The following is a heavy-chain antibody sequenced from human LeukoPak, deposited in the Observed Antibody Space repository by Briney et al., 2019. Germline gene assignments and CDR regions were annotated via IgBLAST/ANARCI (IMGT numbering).Heavy chain of an antibody. V-gene: IGHV1-69*13. Sequence: GASVKVSCKASGGTFSSYAISWVRQAPGQGREWMGGIIPIFGTANYAQKFQGRVTITADESTSTAYMELSSLRFEDTAVYYCARLTIAVAGTRTDYWGQGTLVTVSS. CDR2: IIPIFGTA. CDR1: GGTFSSYA. D-gene: IGHD6-19*01. CDR3: ARLTIAVAGTRTDY. J-gene: IGHJ4*02.